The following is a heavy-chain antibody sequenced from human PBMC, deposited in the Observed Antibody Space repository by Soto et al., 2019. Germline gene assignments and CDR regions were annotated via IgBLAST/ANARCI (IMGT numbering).Heavy chain of an antibody. CDR1: GGSFSGYY. Sequence: PSETLSLTCAVYGGSFSGYYWSWIRQPPGKGLEWIGEINHSGSTNYNPSLKSRVTISVDTSKNQFSLKLSSVTAADTAVYYCARTRPMYFDWLSYNWFDPWGQGTLVT. CDR3: ARTRPMYFDWLSYNWFDP. D-gene: IGHD3-9*01. V-gene: IGHV4-34*01. J-gene: IGHJ5*02. CDR2: INHSGST.